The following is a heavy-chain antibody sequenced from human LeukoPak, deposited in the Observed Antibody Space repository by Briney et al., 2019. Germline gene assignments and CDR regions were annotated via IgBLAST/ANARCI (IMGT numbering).Heavy chain of an antibody. D-gene: IGHD2-2*01. Sequence: PGGSLRLSCAASGFTFSIRGFHWVRQAPGKGLEWVAFISNDEKSIYYADSVKGRFTISRDNSRSTLYLQLNSLRADDTAVYYCARGLSRREYFDHWGEGTLVTV. CDR3: ARGLSRREYFDH. J-gene: IGHJ1*01. CDR2: ISNDEKSI. CDR1: GFTFSIRG. V-gene: IGHV3-30*02.